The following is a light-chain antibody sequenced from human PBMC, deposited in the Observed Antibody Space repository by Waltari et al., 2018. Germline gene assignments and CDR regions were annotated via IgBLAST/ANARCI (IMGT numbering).Light chain of an antibody. J-gene: IGKJ1*01. CDR1: QSISNW. CDR3: QQYNYYWT. CDR2: KAS. Sequence: DIQMTQSPSTLSASVGDRVTITCRASQSISNWLVWYQQKPGKAPKLLIYKASTLETGVPSRFSGSGSGTEFTLTISNLQPDYFATYYCQQYNYYWTFGQGTKVEI. V-gene: IGKV1-5*03.